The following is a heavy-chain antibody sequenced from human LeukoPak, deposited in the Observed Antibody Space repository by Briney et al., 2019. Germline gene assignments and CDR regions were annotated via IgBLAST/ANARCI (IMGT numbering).Heavy chain of an antibody. V-gene: IGHV4-4*02. Sequence: PSETLSLTCGVSGGSITTNIYWTWGRQPPGKGLEWIGEVNLQGSTNYNPSLMGRVAISVDMSENHISLQLTSVTAADTAVYYCARECGPYRPLDCSGQGTLVTVSS. CDR3: ARECGPYRPLDC. CDR2: VNLQGST. CDR1: GGSITTNIY. J-gene: IGHJ4*02.